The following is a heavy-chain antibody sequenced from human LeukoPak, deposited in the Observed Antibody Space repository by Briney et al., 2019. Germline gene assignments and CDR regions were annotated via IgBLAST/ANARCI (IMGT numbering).Heavy chain of an antibody. Sequence: SETLSLTCTVSGGSISSSSYYWGWIRQPPGKGLEWIGSIYYSGSTYYNPSLKSRVTISVDTSKNQFSLKLSSVTAADTAVYYCAGRSFYDYVWGSYPRPLDYWGQGTLVTVSS. CDR3: AGRSFYDYVWGSYPRPLDY. V-gene: IGHV4-39*01. D-gene: IGHD3-16*02. CDR2: IYYSGST. J-gene: IGHJ4*02. CDR1: GGSISSSSYY.